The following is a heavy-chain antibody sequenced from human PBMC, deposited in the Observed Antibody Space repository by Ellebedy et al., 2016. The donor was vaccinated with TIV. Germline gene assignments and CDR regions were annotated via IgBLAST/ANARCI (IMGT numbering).Heavy chain of an antibody. CDR2: IRSRSVGGTT. CDR3: VTEVIWFGDLANDY. V-gene: IGHV3-15*07. CDR1: GFTFTNVW. D-gene: IGHD3-10*01. J-gene: IGHJ4*02. Sequence: GESLKISCAASGFTFTNVWMNWVRQAPGKGLEWVGRIRSRSVGGTTDYAAPVKGRFTIPRDDSKNTLYLQMNSLKTDDTAVYYFVTEVIWFGDLANDYWGQGTLLTVSS.